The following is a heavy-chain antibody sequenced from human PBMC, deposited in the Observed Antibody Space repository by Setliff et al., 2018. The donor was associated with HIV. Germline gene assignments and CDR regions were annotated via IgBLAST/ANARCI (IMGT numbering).Heavy chain of an antibody. CDR3: ARDPAPSSSASYFQH. Sequence: ASVKVSCKASGYTFTSYYMHWVRQAPGQGLEWIGIINPSSGSTTYAQKFQGRVTMTRDTSTSTVYMELSSLRSEDTAVYYCARDPAPSSSASYFQHWGQGTPVTVS. CDR1: GYTFTSYY. D-gene: IGHD6-6*01. CDR2: INPSSGST. J-gene: IGHJ1*01. V-gene: IGHV1-46*01.